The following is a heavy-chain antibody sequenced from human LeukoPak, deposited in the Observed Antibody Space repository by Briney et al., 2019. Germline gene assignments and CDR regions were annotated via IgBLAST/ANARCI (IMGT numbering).Heavy chain of an antibody. D-gene: IGHD4-11*01. V-gene: IGHV4-34*01. Sequence: SETLSLTCAVYGGSFGGYYWSWIRQPPGKGLEWIGEINHSGSTNYNPSLKSRVTISVDTSKNQFSLKLSSVTAADTAVYYCARVTGLYYFDYWGQGTLVTVSS. CDR3: ARVTGLYYFDY. CDR2: INHSGST. CDR1: GGSFGGYY. J-gene: IGHJ4*02.